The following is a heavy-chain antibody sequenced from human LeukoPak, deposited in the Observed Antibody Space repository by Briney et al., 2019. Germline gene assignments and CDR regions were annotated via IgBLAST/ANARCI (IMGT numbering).Heavy chain of an antibody. J-gene: IGHJ6*04. V-gene: IGHV4-34*01. Sequence: SETLSLTCAVYGGSFSGYYWSWIRQPPGKGLEWIGEINHSGSTNYNPSLKSRVTISVDTSKNQFSLKLSSVTAADTAVYCCAGGERIFGVVTRARGRDVWGKGTTVTVSS. CDR1: GGSFSGYY. D-gene: IGHD3-3*01. CDR2: INHSGST. CDR3: AGGERIFGVVTRARGRDV.